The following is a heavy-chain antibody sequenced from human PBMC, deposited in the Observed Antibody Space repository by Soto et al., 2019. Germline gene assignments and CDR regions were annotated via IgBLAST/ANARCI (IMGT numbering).Heavy chain of an antibody. CDR1: GFTFSSYG. V-gene: IGHV3-33*01. J-gene: IGHJ6*02. CDR2: IWYDGSNK. Sequence: GGSLRLSCAASGFTFSSYGMHWVRQAPGKGLEWVAVIWYDGSNKYYADSVKGRFTISRDNSKNTLYLQMNSLRAEDTAVYYCARAVPPIAAAGRFVYGMDVWGQGTTVTVSS. D-gene: IGHD6-13*01. CDR3: ARAVPPIAAAGRFVYGMDV.